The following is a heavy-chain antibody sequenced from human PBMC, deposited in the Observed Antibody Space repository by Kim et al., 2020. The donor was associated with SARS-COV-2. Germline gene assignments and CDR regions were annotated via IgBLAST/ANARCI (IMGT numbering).Heavy chain of an antibody. J-gene: IGHJ4*02. V-gene: IGHV3-21*01. Sequence: GGSLRLSCAASGFTFSTYSMNWVRQAPGKGLEWVSSISSSSSYIYYADSVKGRFTISRDNGKSSLYLQMNSLRAEDTAVYYCARVSERWLQSGCDYWGQGTLVTVSS. CDR3: ARVSERWLQSGCDY. CDR2: ISSSSSYI. CDR1: GFTFSTYS. D-gene: IGHD5-12*01.